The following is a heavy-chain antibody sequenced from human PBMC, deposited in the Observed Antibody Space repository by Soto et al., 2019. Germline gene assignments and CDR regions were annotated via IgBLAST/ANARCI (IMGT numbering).Heavy chain of an antibody. CDR2: IYYSGST. J-gene: IGHJ5*02. Sequence: SETLSLTCTVSGGSITSSSYYWGWIRQPPGKGLEWIGSIYYSGSTYYNPSLKSRVTISVDTSKNQFSLKLSSVTAADTALYYCAGLNGSGSYYWFDPWGRGTLVTVSS. CDR3: AGLNGSGSYYWFDP. D-gene: IGHD3-10*01. CDR1: GGSITSSSYY. V-gene: IGHV4-39*01.